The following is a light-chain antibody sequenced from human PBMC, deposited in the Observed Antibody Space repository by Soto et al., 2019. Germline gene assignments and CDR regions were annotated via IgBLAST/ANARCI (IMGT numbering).Light chain of an antibody. Sequence: DIVMTQSPLSLPVIPGEPASISCRSSGDLQRSHGYSYLDWYLQKPGQSPQLLIYLGSNRASGVPDRFSGSGSGTDFTLKISRVEAEDVGVYYCMQVLQTPYTFGPGTRLEIK. V-gene: IGKV2-28*01. CDR1: GDLQRSHGYSY. J-gene: IGKJ2*01. CDR3: MQVLQTPYT. CDR2: LGS.